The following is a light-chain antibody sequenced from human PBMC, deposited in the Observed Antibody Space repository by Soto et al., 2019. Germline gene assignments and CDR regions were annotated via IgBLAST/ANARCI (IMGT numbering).Light chain of an antibody. J-gene: IGLJ1*01. CDR2: QDN. CDR3: QAWDSSTLYV. CDR1: KLGDKY. Sequence: SYELTQPPSVSVSPGQTASITCSGDKLGDKYACWYQQKPGQSPVLVIYQDNKRPSGIPERFAGSNSGNTATLTISGTQAMDEADYYCQAWDSSTLYVFGTGTKLTAL. V-gene: IGLV3-1*01.